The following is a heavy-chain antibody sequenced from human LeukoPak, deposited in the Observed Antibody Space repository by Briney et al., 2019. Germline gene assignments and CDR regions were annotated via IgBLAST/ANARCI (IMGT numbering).Heavy chain of an antibody. CDR3: AKDCRSGHLFDY. D-gene: IGHD6-19*01. CDR2: ISGSGITT. Sequence: PGGSLRLSCAASGFTFSTYAMSWVRQAPGRGLEWVSAISGSGITTYYADSVKGRFTISRDNSKNTLYLQMNSLRAEDTAVYYCAKDCRSGHLFDYWGEGTLVTVSS. CDR1: GFTFSTYA. J-gene: IGHJ4*02. V-gene: IGHV3-23*01.